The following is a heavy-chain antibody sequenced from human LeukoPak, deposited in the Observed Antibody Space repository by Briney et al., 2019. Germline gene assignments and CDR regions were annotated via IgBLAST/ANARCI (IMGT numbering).Heavy chain of an antibody. CDR1: GFTFGPYA. V-gene: IGHV3-48*04. J-gene: IGHJ4*02. CDR2: ISWDSSTI. Sequence: TGGSLRLSCAASGFTFGPYAMNWVRLAPGKGLQWVAYISWDSSTIHYSDSARGRFTISRDNAKNSLYLQMNSLRVEDTAVYYCARDADGNTDHWGQGTLVTVSS. CDR3: ARDADGNTDH.